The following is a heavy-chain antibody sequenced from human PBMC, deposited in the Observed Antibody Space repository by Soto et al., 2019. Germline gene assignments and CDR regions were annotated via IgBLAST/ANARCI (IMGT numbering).Heavy chain of an antibody. CDR3: ANDRNLYDSSGYYYSHFDY. V-gene: IGHV3-30*18. CDR1: GFTFSSYG. D-gene: IGHD3-22*01. CDR2: ISYDGSNK. Sequence: QVQLVESGGGVVQPGRSLRLSCAASGFTFSSYGMHWVRQAPDKGLEWVAVISYDGSNKYYADSVKGRFTISRDNSKNTLYLQMNSLRAEDTAVYYCANDRNLYDSSGYYYSHFDYWGQGTLVTVSS. J-gene: IGHJ4*02.